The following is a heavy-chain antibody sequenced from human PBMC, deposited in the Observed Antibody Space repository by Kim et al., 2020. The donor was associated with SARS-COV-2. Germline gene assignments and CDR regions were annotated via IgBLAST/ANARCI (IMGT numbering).Heavy chain of an antibody. D-gene: IGHD3-10*01. CDR3: ARERFGGYDRGFFDY. J-gene: IGHJ4*02. Sequence: DSVKGRFTISRDNSKNALYLQMNSLRAEETAVYYCARERFGGYDRGFFDYWGQGTLVTVSS. V-gene: IGHV3-30*01.